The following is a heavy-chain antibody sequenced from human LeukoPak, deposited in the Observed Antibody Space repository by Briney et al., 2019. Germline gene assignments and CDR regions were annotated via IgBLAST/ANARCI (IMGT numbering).Heavy chain of an antibody. J-gene: IGHJ4*02. CDR2: IIPIFGTA. Sequence: SVKVSCKASGGTFSSYAISWVRQAPGQGLEWMGGIIPIFGTANYAQKFQGRVTITTDESTSTAYMELSSLGSEDTAVYYCATTFYDSSGYYLSYFDYWGQGTLVTVSS. D-gene: IGHD3-22*01. CDR1: GGTFSSYA. V-gene: IGHV1-69*05. CDR3: ATTFYDSSGYYLSYFDY.